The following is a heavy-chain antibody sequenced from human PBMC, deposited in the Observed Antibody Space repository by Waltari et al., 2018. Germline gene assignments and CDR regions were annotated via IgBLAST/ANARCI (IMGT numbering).Heavy chain of an antibody. CDR2: ISAYNGNT. Sequence: QVQLVQSGAEVKKPGDSVKVSCKSSGYTFTSYGISWVRQAPGQGLEWMGWISAYNGNTNYAQKLQGRVTMTTDTSTSTAYMELRSLRSDDTAVYYCARGPWGYYDSSGYPYYFDYWGQGTLVTVSS. J-gene: IGHJ4*02. V-gene: IGHV1-18*01. CDR3: ARGPWGYYDSSGYPYYFDY. D-gene: IGHD3-22*01. CDR1: GYTFTSYG.